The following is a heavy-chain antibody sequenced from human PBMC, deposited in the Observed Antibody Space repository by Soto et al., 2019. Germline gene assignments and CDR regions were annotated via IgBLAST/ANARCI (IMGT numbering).Heavy chain of an antibody. Sequence: QVQLVESGGGVVQPGRSLRLSCAASGFTFSSYGMHWVRQAPGKGLEWVAVIWYDGSNKYYADSVKGRFTISRDNSKNTLYLQMNSLRAEDTAVYYCARARGQMVVLDYWGQGTLVTVSS. D-gene: IGHD2-21*01. CDR3: ARARGQMVVLDY. CDR1: GFTFSSYG. J-gene: IGHJ4*02. V-gene: IGHV3-33*01. CDR2: IWYDGSNK.